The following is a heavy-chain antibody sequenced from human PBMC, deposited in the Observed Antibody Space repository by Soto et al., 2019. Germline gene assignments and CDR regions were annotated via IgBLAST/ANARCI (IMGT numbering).Heavy chain of an antibody. D-gene: IGHD5-12*01. CDR3: ASVYGYDYGQFDY. Sequence: QVQLVQSGAEVKKPGASVKVSCKASGYTFTSYGITWVRQAPGQGREWMGWISAYNGNTNYAQKLKGRATKPPHTPRSTAYIELRSLTADDTDVYFCASVYGYDYGQFDYWGQGTLVTVSS. CDR2: ISAYNGNT. CDR1: GYTFTSYG. J-gene: IGHJ4*02. V-gene: IGHV1-18*01.